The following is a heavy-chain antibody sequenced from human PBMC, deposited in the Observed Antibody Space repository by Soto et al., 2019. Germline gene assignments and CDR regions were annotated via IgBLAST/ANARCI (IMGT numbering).Heavy chain of an antibody. J-gene: IGHJ5*02. CDR1: GTSISSTFW. Sequence: SETLSLTCAVSGTSISSTFWWTWVRQTPGKGLEWIGEIYHTGSTKYNPSLRGRVTISVDKSNNQFSLDLRSVTGADTAVYYCATRPPRIVVVTTDMPTWGQGTLVTVSS. D-gene: IGHD2-21*02. CDR2: IYHTGST. V-gene: IGHV4-4*02. CDR3: ATRPPRIVVVTTDMPT.